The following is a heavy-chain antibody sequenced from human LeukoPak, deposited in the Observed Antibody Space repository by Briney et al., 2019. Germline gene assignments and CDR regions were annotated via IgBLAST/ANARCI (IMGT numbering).Heavy chain of an antibody. CDR2: ISKDAKSH. D-gene: IGHD3-22*01. Sequence: GSLRLSCATSGFTFSSYGMHWVRQVPGKGLEWVAVISKDAKSHYHVDSVKGRFTISRDNSKNTLYLQMNSLRAEDTAVYYCASPRIYYYDSSGYPLGYWGQGTLVTVSS. CDR3: ASPRIYYYDSSGYPLGY. J-gene: IGHJ4*02. V-gene: IGHV3-30*03. CDR1: GFTFSSYG.